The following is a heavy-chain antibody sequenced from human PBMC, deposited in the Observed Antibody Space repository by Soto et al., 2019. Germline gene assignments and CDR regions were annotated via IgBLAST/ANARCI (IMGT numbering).Heavy chain of an antibody. D-gene: IGHD2-2*01. CDR3: APVPAASSYYNLDA. J-gene: IGHJ6*02. Sequence: EVHLLESGGDLVQPGGSLRLSCAASGFTFSNCAMNWVRQAPGTGLEWVAGIVDSGGRTFYADSVKGRFTISRDNSKNTLYLQMNNLRADDTAVYYCAPVPAASSYYNLDAWGQGTTVTVSS. V-gene: IGHV3-23*01. CDR1: GFTFSNCA. CDR2: IVDSGGRT.